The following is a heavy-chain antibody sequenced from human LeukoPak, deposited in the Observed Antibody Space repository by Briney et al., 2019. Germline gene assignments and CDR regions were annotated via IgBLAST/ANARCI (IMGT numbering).Heavy chain of an antibody. J-gene: IGHJ5*02. D-gene: IGHD6-13*01. CDR1: GDSVSSNSAA. CDR2: TYYRSKWYN. CDR3: ARDWTSAAAARGQNWFDP. V-gene: IGHV6-1*01. Sequence: SQTLSLTCAISGDSVSSNSAAWNWIRQSPSRGLEWLGRTYYRSKWYNDYAVSVKSRITINPDTSKNQFSLQLNSVTPEDTAVYYCARDWTSAAAARGQNWFDPWGQGTLVTVSS.